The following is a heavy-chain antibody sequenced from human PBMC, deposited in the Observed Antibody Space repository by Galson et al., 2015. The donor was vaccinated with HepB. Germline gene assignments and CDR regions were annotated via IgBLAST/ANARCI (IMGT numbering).Heavy chain of an antibody. J-gene: IGHJ6*03. V-gene: IGHV1-8*01. CDR1: GYTFTSYD. D-gene: IGHD6-13*01. CDR3: ARTQSGYSSSWPTYYYYYMDV. CDR2: MNPNSGNT. Sequence: SVKVSCKASGYTFTSYDINWVRQATGQGLEWMGWMNPNSGNTGYAQKFQGRVTMTRNTSISTAYMELSSLRSEDTAVYYCARTQSGYSSSWPTYYYYYMDVWGKGTTVTVSS.